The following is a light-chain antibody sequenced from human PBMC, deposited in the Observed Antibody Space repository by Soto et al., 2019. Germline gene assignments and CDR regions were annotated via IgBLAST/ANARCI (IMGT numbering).Light chain of an antibody. J-gene: IGKJ1*01. V-gene: IGKV3-15*01. CDR2: GSA. CDR1: QSVFSS. Sequence: EIVMTQSPATLSVSPGERATLSCRASQSVFSSLAWYQQRPGQAPRLLIYGSATRATGIPDRFSGSGSGTEFTLNISRLQSEDSAVLYCQQYHSWPAFGQGTKVDIX. CDR3: QQYHSWPA.